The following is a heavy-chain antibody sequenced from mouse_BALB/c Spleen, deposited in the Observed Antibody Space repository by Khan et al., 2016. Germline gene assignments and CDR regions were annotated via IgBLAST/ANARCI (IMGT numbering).Heavy chain of an antibody. J-gene: IGHJ3*01. Sequence: EVQLVESGPGLVKPSQSLSLTCTVTGYSITSDYAWNWIRQFPGNKLEWMGYISYSGSTSYNPSLKSRISITRDTSKNQFFLQLNSVTTEGTATYYCATTVVAPRFAYWGQGTLVTVSA. CDR3: ATTVVAPRFAY. D-gene: IGHD1-1*01. CDR2: ISYSGST. CDR1: GYSITSDYA. V-gene: IGHV3-2*02.